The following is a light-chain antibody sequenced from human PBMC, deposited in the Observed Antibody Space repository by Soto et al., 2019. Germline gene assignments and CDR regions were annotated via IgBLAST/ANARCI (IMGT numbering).Light chain of an antibody. CDR3: LQHNSYPYT. CDR2: AAS. V-gene: IGKV1-17*01. CDR1: QGIGND. Sequence: DIQMTRSQSSRFDPVGEGVTLISGEGQGIGNDLGWYQQKPGKAPKRLIYAASSLQSGVPSRFSGSGSGTEFTLTISSLQPEDFATYYCLQHNSYPYTFGQGTKLEIK. J-gene: IGKJ2*01.